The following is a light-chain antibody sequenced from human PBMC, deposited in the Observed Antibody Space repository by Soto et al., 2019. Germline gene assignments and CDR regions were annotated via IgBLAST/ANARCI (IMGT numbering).Light chain of an antibody. CDR3: QQYEAYPLT. CDR2: KAS. V-gene: IGKV1-5*03. Sequence: DIQLTQSPSTLSASVGDRVTITCRASQSISSWLAWYQQKPGKAPKLLVYKASSLESGVPSRFSGSGSGTEVTLTISTLQPDDFATYYGQQYEAYPLTFGGGTKVEI. J-gene: IGKJ4*01. CDR1: QSISSW.